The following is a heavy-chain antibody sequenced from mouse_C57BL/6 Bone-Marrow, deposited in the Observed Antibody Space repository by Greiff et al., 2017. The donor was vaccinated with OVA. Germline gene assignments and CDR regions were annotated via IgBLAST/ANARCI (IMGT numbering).Heavy chain of an antibody. Sequence: DVMLVESGGGLVQPGGSLKLSCAASGIDFSRYWMSWVRRAPGKGLEWIGEINPDSSTINYAPSLKDKFIISRDNAKNTLYLQMSKVRSEDTALYYCARQGDYYGSSYEYFDVWGTGTTVTVSS. CDR3: ARQGDYYGSSYEYFDV. CDR1: GIDFSRYW. V-gene: IGHV4-1*01. D-gene: IGHD1-1*01. J-gene: IGHJ1*03. CDR2: INPDSSTI.